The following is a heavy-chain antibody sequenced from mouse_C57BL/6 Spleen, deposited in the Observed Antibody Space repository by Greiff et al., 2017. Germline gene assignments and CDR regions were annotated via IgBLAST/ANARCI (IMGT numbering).Heavy chain of an antibody. CDR2: ISSGGDYI. CDR3: TGEGDGYCEGCAVDC. V-gene: IGHV5-9-1*02. Sequence: EVQGVESGEGLVKPGGSLKLSCAASGFTFSSYAMSWVRQTPEKRLEWVAYISSGGDYIYYADTVKGRFTISRDNAGNTLYLQMSSLKSEDTAMYYCTGEGDGYCEGCAVDCWGQGTSVTVSS. CDR1: GFTFSSYA. D-gene: IGHD2-3*01. J-gene: IGHJ4*01.